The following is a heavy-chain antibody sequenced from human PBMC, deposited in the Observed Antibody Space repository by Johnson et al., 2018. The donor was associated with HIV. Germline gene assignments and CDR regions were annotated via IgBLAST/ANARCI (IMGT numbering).Heavy chain of an antibody. D-gene: IGHD6-6*01. CDR2: ISSSGSTI. CDR3: AGLRAARPRSFDI. Sequence: QVQLVESGGGVVQPGRSLRLSCVASAFTFSDYYMSWIRQAPGKGLEWVSYISSSGSTIYYAASVKGRFTISRDNAKNSLYLQMNSLRAEDTAVYYCAGLRAARPRSFDIWGQGTMVTVSS. J-gene: IGHJ3*02. CDR1: AFTFSDYY. V-gene: IGHV3-11*04.